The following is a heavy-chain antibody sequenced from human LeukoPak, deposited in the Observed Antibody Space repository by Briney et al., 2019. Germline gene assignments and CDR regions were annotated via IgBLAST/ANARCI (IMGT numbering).Heavy chain of an antibody. CDR2: ISGSGGST. CDR3: ARYSSSWFDAFDI. D-gene: IGHD6-13*01. V-gene: IGHV3-23*01. J-gene: IGHJ3*02. CDR1: GFTFSSYA. Sequence: GGSLRLSCAASGFTFSSYAMSWVRQAPGKGLGWVSAISGSGGSTYYADSVKGRFTIFRDNSKNTLYLQMNSLRAEDTAVYYCARYSSSWFDAFDIWGQGTMVTVSS.